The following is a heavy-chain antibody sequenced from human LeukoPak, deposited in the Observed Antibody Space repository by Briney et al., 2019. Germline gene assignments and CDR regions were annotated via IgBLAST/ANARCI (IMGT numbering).Heavy chain of an antibody. Sequence: ASVKVSCKASGYTFTSYAMNWVRQAPGQGLEWMGWINTNTGNPTYAQGFTGRFVFSLDTSVSTAYLQISSLKAEDTAMYYCARDRIIAARGWFDPWGQGTLVTVSS. CDR2: INTNTGNP. D-gene: IGHD6-6*01. CDR1: GYTFTSYA. CDR3: ARDRIIAARGWFDP. V-gene: IGHV7-4-1*02. J-gene: IGHJ5*02.